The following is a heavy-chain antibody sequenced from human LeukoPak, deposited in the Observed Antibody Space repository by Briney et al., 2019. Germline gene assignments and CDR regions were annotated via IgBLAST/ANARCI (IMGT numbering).Heavy chain of an antibody. Sequence: PGGSLRLYCAASGFVFSDYSMVWVRQAPGKGLEWVSSITSSIYIYYADSVKGRFTISRDNAKNSLYLQMNSLRAEDTAVYYCARDGYCSGGSCYKGRFDYWGQGTLVTVSS. V-gene: IGHV3-21*01. J-gene: IGHJ4*02. D-gene: IGHD2-15*01. CDR2: ITSSIYI. CDR1: GFVFSDYS. CDR3: ARDGYCSGGSCYKGRFDY.